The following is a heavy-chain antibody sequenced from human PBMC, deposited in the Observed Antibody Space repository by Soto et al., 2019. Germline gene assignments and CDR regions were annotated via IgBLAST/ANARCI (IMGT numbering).Heavy chain of an antibody. CDR2: IKQDGSER. CDR3: ARGTHDFWSGYYGDYFDY. V-gene: IGHV3-7*01. CDR1: GFTFSSYW. D-gene: IGHD3-3*01. J-gene: IGHJ4*02. Sequence: GGSLRLSCAASGFTFSSYWMSWVRQAPGKGLEWVANIKQDGSERYYVDSVKGRFTISRDNAKNSLYLQMNSLRAEDTAVYYCARGTHDFWSGYYGDYFDYWGQGTLVTVSS.